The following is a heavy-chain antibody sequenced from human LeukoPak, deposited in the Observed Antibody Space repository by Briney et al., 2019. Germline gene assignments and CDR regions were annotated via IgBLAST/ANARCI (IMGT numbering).Heavy chain of an antibody. V-gene: IGHV3-21*01. J-gene: IGHJ5*02. D-gene: IGHD2-21*02. CDR3: ARDFTDIVVVTAMENNWFDP. CDR1: GFTFSSYS. CDR2: ISSSSYI. Sequence: PGGSLRLSCAASGFTFSSYSMNWVRQAPGKGLEWVSSISSSSYIYYADSVKGRFTISRDNAKNSLYLQMNSLRAEDTAVYYCARDFTDIVVVTAMENNWFDPWGQGTLVTVSS.